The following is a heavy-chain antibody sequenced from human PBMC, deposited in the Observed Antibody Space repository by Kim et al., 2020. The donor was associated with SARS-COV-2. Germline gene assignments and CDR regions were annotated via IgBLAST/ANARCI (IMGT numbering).Heavy chain of an antibody. D-gene: IGHD3-10*01. CDR2: IYYSGST. J-gene: IGHJ4*02. Sequence: SETLSLTCTVSGGSISSGGYYWSWIRQHPGKGLEWIGYIYYSGSTYYNPSLKSRVTISVNTSKNQFSLKLTSVTAADTAVYYCARGPEKRSTLVRGVANPFYVDFGGQGTLVTVSS. CDR3: ARGPEKRSTLVRGVANPFYVDF. V-gene: IGHV4-31*03. CDR1: GGSISSGGYY.